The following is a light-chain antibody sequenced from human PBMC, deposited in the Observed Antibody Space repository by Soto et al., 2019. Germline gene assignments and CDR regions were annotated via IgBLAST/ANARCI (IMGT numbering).Light chain of an antibody. CDR3: QQDNNWPGG. V-gene: IGKV3-15*01. J-gene: IGKJ1*01. CDR1: QSVSSN. CDR2: GAS. Sequence: EIVMTQSPATLSVSPGERATLSCRASQSVSSNLAWYQQKPGQAPRLLIYGASTRATGIPARFSGSGSGTEFTRTISSLQSEDFAVYYCQQDNNWPGGFGKGTKVEIK.